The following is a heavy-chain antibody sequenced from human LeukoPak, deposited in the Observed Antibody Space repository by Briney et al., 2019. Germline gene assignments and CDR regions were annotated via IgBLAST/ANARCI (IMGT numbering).Heavy chain of an antibody. CDR2: ISWNSDTI. CDR3: AKDIDSAGYGAFEI. J-gene: IGHJ3*02. CDR1: GFTFNDFA. Sequence: GGSLRFSCETSGFTFNDFAMTWVRQAPGKGLEWVSLISWNSDTITYADSVKGRFTISRDNAKNSLYLQISSLRDEDTAFYYCAKDIDSAGYGAFEIWGQGTAVTVSS. V-gene: IGHV3-9*01. D-gene: IGHD3-22*01.